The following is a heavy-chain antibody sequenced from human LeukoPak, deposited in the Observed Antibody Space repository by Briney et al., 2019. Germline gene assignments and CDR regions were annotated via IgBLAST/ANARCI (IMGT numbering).Heavy chain of an antibody. D-gene: IGHD1-1*01. CDR1: GDSVSSSSNV. CDR2: TYYGSKWNN. V-gene: IGHV6-1*01. Sequence: SQTLSLTCAISGDSVSSSSNVWNWIRQSPSRGLEWLGRTYYGSKWNNDYAASVKSRITVNPDTSKNRFSLQLTSVTPEDTAVYYCARGAMRTGFDSWGQGTLVTVSA. CDR3: ARGAMRTGFDS. J-gene: IGHJ4*02.